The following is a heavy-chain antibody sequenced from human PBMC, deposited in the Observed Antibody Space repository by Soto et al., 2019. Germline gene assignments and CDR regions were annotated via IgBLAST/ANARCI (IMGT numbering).Heavy chain of an antibody. J-gene: IGHJ5*02. CDR3: ARVPGPYYDFWSGPGGWFDP. CDR2: IVVGSGNT. Sequence: SVKVSCKASGFTFTSSAVQWVRQARGQRLEWIGWIVVGSGNTNYAQKFQGRVTMTRDTSTSTVYMELSSLRSEDTAVYYCARVPGPYYDFWSGPGGWFDPWGQGTLVTVSS. V-gene: IGHV1-58*01. D-gene: IGHD3-3*01. CDR1: GFTFTSSA.